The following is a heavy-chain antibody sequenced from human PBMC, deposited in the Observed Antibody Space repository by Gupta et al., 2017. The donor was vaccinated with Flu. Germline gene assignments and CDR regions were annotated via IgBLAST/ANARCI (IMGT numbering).Heavy chain of an antibody. V-gene: IGHV5-51*03. CDR2: IYPGDSDV. CDR1: GYSFTSFR. CDR3: ATGAYASGWYYFDS. Sequence: EMQLVQSGAEVKKPGTSLKISCKGSGYSFTSFRIGWVRQTPGKGLEWMGIIYPGDSDVRYSPTFQGQVNIAADRSTSTVYLQWNSLKASDTAMYYCATGAYASGWYYFDSWGQGTLVTVSS. D-gene: IGHD6-19*01. J-gene: IGHJ4*02.